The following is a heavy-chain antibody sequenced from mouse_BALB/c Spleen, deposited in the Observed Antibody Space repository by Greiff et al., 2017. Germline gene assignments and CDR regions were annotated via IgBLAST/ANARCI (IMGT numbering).Heavy chain of an antibody. CDR3: ARDDRAMDY. D-gene: IGHD2-12*01. V-gene: IGHV5-12-2*01. Sequence: EVMLVESGGGLVQPGVSLKLSCAASGFTFRSYTMSWVRQTPEKRLEWVAYISNGGGSTYYPDTVKGRFTISRDNAKNTLYLQMSSLKSEDTAMYYCARDDRAMDYWGQGTSVTGST. CDR2: ISNGGGST. J-gene: IGHJ4*01. CDR1: GFTFRSYT.